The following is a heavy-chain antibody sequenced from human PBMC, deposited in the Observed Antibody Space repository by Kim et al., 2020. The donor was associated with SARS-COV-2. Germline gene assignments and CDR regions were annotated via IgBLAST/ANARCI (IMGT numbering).Heavy chain of an antibody. CDR3: ARMPSGTTTLDQ. CDR2: IDWDDDK. J-gene: IGHJ4*02. D-gene: IGHD1-1*01. V-gene: IGHV2-70*11. Sequence: SGPTLVNPTQTLTLTCTFSGFSLSTSGMCVSWIRQPPGKALEWLARIDWDDDKYHSTSLKTRLTISKDTSKNQVVLTMTNMDPVDTATYYCARMPSGTTTLDQWGQGTLVTVSS. CDR1: GFSLSTSGMC.